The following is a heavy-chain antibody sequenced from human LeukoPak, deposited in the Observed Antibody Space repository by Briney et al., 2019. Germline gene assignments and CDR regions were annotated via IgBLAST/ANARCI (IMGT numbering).Heavy chain of an antibody. CDR3: ARGRDGYLDY. J-gene: IGHJ4*02. V-gene: IGHV4-30-2*01. D-gene: IGHD5-24*01. CDR1: GGSISSGGYS. Sequence: SETLSLTCAVSGGSISSGGYSWSWIRQPPGKGLEWIGYIYHSGSTYYNPSLKSRVTISVDRSKNQFSLKLSSVTAADTAVYYCARGRDGYLDYWGQGTLVTVSP. CDR2: IYHSGST.